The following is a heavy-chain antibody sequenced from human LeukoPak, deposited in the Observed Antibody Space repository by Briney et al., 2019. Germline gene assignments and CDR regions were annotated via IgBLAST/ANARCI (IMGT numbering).Heavy chain of an antibody. D-gene: IGHD2/OR15-2a*01. CDR1: GYTFTANY. J-gene: IGHJ3*02. CDR2: LNPNSGAT. CDR3: ARYRCKTTSGCEDTDAFDT. Sequence: ASVKVFCKTSGYTFTANYMQWVRQAPGQGLEWMGWLNPNSGATKYARKFQGRVTMTRDTSINTAYMELSRLTSYDTAVYYCARYRCKTTSGCEDTDAFDTWGQGTMVIVSS. V-gene: IGHV1-2*02.